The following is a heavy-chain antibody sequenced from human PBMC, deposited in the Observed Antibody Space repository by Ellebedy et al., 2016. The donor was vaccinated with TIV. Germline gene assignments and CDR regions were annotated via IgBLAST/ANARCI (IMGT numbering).Heavy chain of an antibody. D-gene: IGHD5-12*01. V-gene: IGHV3-9*01. CDR1: GFTFNSYA. CDR3: ARDWPGYSGYDSYFDY. J-gene: IGHJ4*02. CDR2: ISWNSGSI. Sequence: GGSLRLSCAASGFTFNSYAMSWVRQAPGKGLEWVSGISWNSGSIGYADSVKGRFTISRDNAKNSLYLQMNSLRAEDTAVYYCARDWPGYSGYDSYFDYWGQGTLVTVSS.